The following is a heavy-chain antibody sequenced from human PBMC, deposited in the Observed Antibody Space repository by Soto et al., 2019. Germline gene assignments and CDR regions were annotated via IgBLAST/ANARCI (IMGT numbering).Heavy chain of an antibody. D-gene: IGHD2-15*01. V-gene: IGHV4-34*01. J-gene: IGHJ4*02. CDR1: GGSFSGYY. Sequence: SETLSLTCAVYGGSFSGYYWSWIRQPPGKGLEWIGEINHSGSTNYNPSLKSRVTISVDTSKNQFSLKLSSVTAADTAVYYCARAVVAATSPFDYWGQGTLVTVSS. CDR2: INHSGST. CDR3: ARAVVAATSPFDY.